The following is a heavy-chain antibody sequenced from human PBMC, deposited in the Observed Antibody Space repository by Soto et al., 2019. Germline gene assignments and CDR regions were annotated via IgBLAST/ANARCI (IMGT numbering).Heavy chain of an antibody. D-gene: IGHD5-12*01. V-gene: IGHV3-21*06. CDR1: GFSFSRYS. CDR2: ISGSSDFI. CDR3: VRTGVTGYDFDY. Sequence: GGSLRLSCAASGFSFSRYSFNWVRQAPGKGLEWVSSISGSSDFIDYADSMQARFTISRDNAKSLLYLQMNGLRAEDTALYYYVRTGVTGYDFDYWGQGTLVTVSS. J-gene: IGHJ4*02.